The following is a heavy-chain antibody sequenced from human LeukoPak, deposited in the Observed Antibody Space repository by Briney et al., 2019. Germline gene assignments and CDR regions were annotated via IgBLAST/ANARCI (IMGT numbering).Heavy chain of an antibody. Sequence: SETLSLTCTVSGGSISSSSYYWGWIRQPPGKGLEWIGSIYYSGSTYYNPSLKSRVTISVDTSKNQFSLKLNSVTAADTAVYYCARVQVGATYRRVYYYYMDVWGKGTTVTVSS. D-gene: IGHD1-26*01. CDR3: ARVQVGATYRRVYYYYMDV. J-gene: IGHJ6*03. V-gene: IGHV4-39*01. CDR2: IYYSGST. CDR1: GGSISSSSYY.